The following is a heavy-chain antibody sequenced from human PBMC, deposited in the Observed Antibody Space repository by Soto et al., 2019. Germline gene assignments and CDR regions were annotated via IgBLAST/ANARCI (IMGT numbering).Heavy chain of an antibody. Sequence: KTSETLSLTCTVSGGSISSGDYYWSWIRQPPGKGLEWIGYIYYSGSTYYNPSLKSRVTISVDTSKNQFSLKLSSVTAADTAVYYCARVNRRVGQWLVLGANYFDYWGQGTLVTVSS. J-gene: IGHJ4*02. CDR3: ARVNRRVGQWLVLGANYFDY. V-gene: IGHV4-30-4*01. D-gene: IGHD6-19*01. CDR1: GGSISSGDYY. CDR2: IYYSGST.